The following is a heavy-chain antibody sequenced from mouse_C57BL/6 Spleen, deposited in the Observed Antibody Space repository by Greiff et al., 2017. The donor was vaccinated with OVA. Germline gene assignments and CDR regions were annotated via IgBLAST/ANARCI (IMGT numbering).Heavy chain of an antibody. CDR1: GYAFSSSW. CDR2: IYPGDGDT. CDR3: ARERDYGSSSLFDY. Sequence: QVQLQQSGPELVKPGASVKISCKASGYAFSSSWMNWVKQRPGKGLEWIGRIYPGDGDTNYNGKFKGKATLTADKSSSTAYMQLSSLTSEDSAVYFCARERDYGSSSLFDYWGQGTTLTVSS. J-gene: IGHJ2*01. D-gene: IGHD1-1*01. V-gene: IGHV1-82*01.